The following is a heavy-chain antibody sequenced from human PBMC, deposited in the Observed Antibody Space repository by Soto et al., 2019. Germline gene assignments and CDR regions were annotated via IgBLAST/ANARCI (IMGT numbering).Heavy chain of an antibody. V-gene: IGHV1-69*01. CDR2: IIPIFGTA. CDR3: ARGERCSSTSCYVAYGMDV. D-gene: IGHD2-2*01. CDR1: GGTFSSYA. J-gene: IGHJ6*02. Sequence: QVQLVQSGAEVKKPGSSVKVSCKASGGTFSSYAISWVRQAPGQGLEWMGGIIPIFGTANYAQKFQGRVTITADESTSTAYMELSSLRSDDTAVYYCARGERCSSTSCYVAYGMDVWGQGTTVTVSS.